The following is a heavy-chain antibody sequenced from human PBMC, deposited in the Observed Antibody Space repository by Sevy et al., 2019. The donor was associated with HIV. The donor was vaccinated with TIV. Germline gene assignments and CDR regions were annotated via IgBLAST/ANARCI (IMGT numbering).Heavy chain of an antibody. Sequence: GGSLRLSCAASGFTFNSYWMSWVRQAPGKGLEWVANMKKDGSEKYYVDSVKGRFTISRDNAKNSLYLQMDSLRAEDTAVYYCARDCSSANCLWGMDVWGQGTTVTVSS. J-gene: IGHJ6*02. CDR3: ARDCSSANCLWGMDV. D-gene: IGHD2-2*01. CDR1: GFTFNSYW. V-gene: IGHV3-7*03. CDR2: MKKDGSEK.